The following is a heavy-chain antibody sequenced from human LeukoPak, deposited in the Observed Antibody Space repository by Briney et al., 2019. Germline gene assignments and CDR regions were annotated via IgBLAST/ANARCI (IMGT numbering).Heavy chain of an antibody. Sequence: GGSLRLSCAASGFTFSRYVINWVRQAPGKGPEWVAVVSSEGSNKYYGDSVKGRFIIPRDNSMNTLYLQMNSLRAEDTAVYYCARSKGFGEFFDAFDIWGQGTLVTVSS. CDR2: VSSEGSNK. CDR3: ARSKGFGEFFDAFDI. CDR1: GFTFSRYV. V-gene: IGHV3-30*03. J-gene: IGHJ3*02. D-gene: IGHD3-10*01.